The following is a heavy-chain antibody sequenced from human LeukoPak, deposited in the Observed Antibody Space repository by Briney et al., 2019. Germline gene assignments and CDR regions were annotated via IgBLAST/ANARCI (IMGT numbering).Heavy chain of an antibody. CDR2: IYSGSST. CDR3: ARVPYGNYHYYYMDV. Sequence: GGSLRLSCAASGFTVGTNYMSWVRQAPVKGLEWVSLIYSGSSTYYANSVKGRFTISRDNSKNTVYLQMNSLRAEDTAVYYCARVPYGNYHYYYMDVWGNGTTVTVSS. J-gene: IGHJ6*03. V-gene: IGHV3-53*01. D-gene: IGHD3-10*01. CDR1: GFTVGTNY.